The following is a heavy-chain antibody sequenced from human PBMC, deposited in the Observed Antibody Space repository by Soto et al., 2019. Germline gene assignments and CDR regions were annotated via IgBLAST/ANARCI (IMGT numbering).Heavy chain of an antibody. Sequence: GGSLRLSCAASGFTFTNAWMSWVRQAPGKGLEWVGRIKSKTDGGTADFAAPVKGRFSISRDDSKNTLYLQMNSLKTEDTAIYYCTTNVEVVVTPFDYWGQGTRVTVPS. CDR2: IKSKTDGGTA. V-gene: IGHV3-15*01. CDR3: TTNVEVVVTPFDY. CDR1: GFTFTNAW. J-gene: IGHJ4*02. D-gene: IGHD3-22*01.